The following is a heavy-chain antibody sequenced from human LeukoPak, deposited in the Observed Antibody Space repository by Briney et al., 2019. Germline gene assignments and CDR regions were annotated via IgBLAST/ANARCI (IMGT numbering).Heavy chain of an antibody. J-gene: IGHJ5*02. CDR2: ISAYNGNT. D-gene: IGHD3-10*01. V-gene: IGHV1-18*01. CDR1: GYTFYYYG. Sequence: ASVKVSCKASGYTFYYYGISWVRQAPGQGLEWMGWISAYNGNTNYAQKLQGRVTMTTDTSTSTAYMELRSLRSDDTAVYYCARCGDIYYYGSGSYYWFDPWGQGTLVTVSS. CDR3: ARCGDIYYYGSGSYYWFDP.